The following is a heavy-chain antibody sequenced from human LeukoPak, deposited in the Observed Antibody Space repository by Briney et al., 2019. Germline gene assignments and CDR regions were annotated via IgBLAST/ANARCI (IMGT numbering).Heavy chain of an antibody. CDR3: ARGKSPAMFTPVDY. CDR1: GFTFSHSY. V-gene: IGHV3-11*01. J-gene: IGHJ4*02. Sequence: PGGSLRLSCAASGFTFSHSYMSWIRQPPGKGLEWISCISTSGGTNYYADSVKRRFTISRDNAKKSLYLQMNSLRAEDTAVYYCARGKSPAMFTPVDYCGQGSLATVSP. CDR2: ISTSGGTN. D-gene: IGHD5-18*01.